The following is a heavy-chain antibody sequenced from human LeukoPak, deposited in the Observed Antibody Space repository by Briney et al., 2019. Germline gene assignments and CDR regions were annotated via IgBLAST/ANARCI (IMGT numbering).Heavy chain of an antibody. D-gene: IGHD6-13*01. J-gene: IGHJ5*02. CDR3: ARVKAAAGTFDP. Sequence: ASVKVSCKASGCTFTSYYMHWVRQAPGQGLKWMGIINPSGCSTSYAHKFQRRVTITRDTATSTVYIELSSLRSEDTAVYYCARVKAAAGTFDPWGQGTLVNVSS. CDR2: INPSGCST. CDR1: GCTFTSYY. V-gene: IGHV1-46*01.